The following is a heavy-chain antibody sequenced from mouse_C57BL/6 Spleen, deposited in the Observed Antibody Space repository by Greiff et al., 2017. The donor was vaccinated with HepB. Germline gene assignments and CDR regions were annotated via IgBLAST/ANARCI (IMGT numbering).Heavy chain of an antibody. CDR2: IYPGSGST. CDR3: ARDIYDCYEDFYYDAMDY. Sequence: VQLQQPGAELVKPGASVKMSCKASGYNFTSYWITWVKQRPGQGLEWIGDIYPGSGSTNYNEKFKSKATLTVDTSSSTAYMQLSSLTSVDSAVYYCARDIYDCYEDFYYDAMDYWGQGTSVTVSS. CDR1: GYNFTSYW. V-gene: IGHV1-55*01. J-gene: IGHJ4*01. D-gene: IGHD2-2*01.